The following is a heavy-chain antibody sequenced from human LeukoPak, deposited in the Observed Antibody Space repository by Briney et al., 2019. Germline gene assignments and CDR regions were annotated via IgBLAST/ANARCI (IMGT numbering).Heavy chain of an antibody. CDR1: GGTFSSYT. CDR2: IIPILGIA. J-gene: IGHJ3*02. CDR3: ARDLRGNAFDI. V-gene: IGHV1-69*04. D-gene: IGHD3-16*01. Sequence: SVKVSCKASGGTFSSYTISWVRQAPGQGLEWMGRIIPILGIANYAQKFQGRVTITADKSTSTAYMELSSLRSEDTAVYYCARDLRGNAFDIWGQGTVVTVSS.